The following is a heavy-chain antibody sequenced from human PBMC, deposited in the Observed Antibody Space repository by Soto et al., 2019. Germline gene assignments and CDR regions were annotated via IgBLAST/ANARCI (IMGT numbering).Heavy chain of an antibody. CDR3: ARFVLRGLILNSSFDP. D-gene: IGHD3-10*01. CDR1: GYTFTSYA. CDR2: INAGNGNT. J-gene: IGHJ5*02. Sequence: GASVKVSCKASGYTFTSYAMHWVRQAPGQRLEWMGWINAGNGNTKYSQKFQGRVTITRDTSASTAYMELSSLRSEDTAVYYCARFVLRGLILNSSFDPWGQGTLVTVSS. V-gene: IGHV1-3*01.